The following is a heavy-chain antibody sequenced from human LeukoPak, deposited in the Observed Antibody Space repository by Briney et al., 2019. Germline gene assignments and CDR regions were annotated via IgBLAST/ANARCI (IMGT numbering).Heavy chain of an antibody. Sequence: PSETLSLTCAVYGDSFSGYYWSWIRQPPGKGLEWIGEINDSGSTNYNPSLKSRVTISVGTSKTQFSLKLSSVTAADTAVHYCARARYSSGRYRTDYWGQGTLVTVSS. CDR1: GDSFSGYY. V-gene: IGHV4-34*01. J-gene: IGHJ4*02. CDR2: INDSGST. D-gene: IGHD6-19*01. CDR3: ARARYSSGRYRTDY.